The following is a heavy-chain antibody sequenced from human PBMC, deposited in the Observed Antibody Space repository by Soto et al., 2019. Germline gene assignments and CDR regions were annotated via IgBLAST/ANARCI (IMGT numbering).Heavy chain of an antibody. D-gene: IGHD2-21*02. CDR3: ARDPPKKCGGDCYSP. Sequence: QVQLVESGGGVVQPGRSLTLSCTASGFTFSTYGMHWVRQAPGKGLEWVAVISYDGSNKYYVDSVKGRFTISRDNAKNSLYLQMNSLRAEDTAVYYCARDPPKKCGGDCYSPWGQGTLVTVSS. J-gene: IGHJ4*02. CDR1: GFTFSTYG. V-gene: IGHV3-30*03. CDR2: ISYDGSNK.